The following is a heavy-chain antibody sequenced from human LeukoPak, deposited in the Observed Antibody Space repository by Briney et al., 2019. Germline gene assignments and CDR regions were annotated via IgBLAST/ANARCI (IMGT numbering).Heavy chain of an antibody. Sequence: GGSLRLSCAASGFTFSSYAMHWVRQAPGKGLEWVAVISYDGSNKYYADSVKGRFTISRDNSKNTLYLQMNSLRAEDTAVYYCASGGVPQQYFDYWGQGTLVTVSS. CDR1: GFTFSSYA. CDR2: ISYDGSNK. D-gene: IGHD2-2*01. V-gene: IGHV3-30-3*01. J-gene: IGHJ4*02. CDR3: ASGGVPQQYFDY.